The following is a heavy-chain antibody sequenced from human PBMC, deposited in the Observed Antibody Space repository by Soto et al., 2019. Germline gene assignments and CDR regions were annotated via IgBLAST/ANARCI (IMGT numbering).Heavy chain of an antibody. J-gene: IGHJ5*02. V-gene: IGHV4-30-4*01. CDR2: IYYGGNA. Sequence: QVQLQESGPGLVKPSQTLSLTCTVSGAAISSGYYYWSWIRQPPGQGLEGIVYIYYGGNASYNPSHKGRVFTPVDTSTNQCSMRVMSVTAAGTAVYFCATEAVVRRPTYPSNCFDPSAQGTPVTVSS. CDR1: GAAISSGYYY. CDR3: ATEAVVRRPTYPSNCFDP. D-gene: IGHD2-15*01.